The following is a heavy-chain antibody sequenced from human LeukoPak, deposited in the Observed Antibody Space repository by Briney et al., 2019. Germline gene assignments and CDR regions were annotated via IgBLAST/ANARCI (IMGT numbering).Heavy chain of an antibody. J-gene: IGHJ4*02. V-gene: IGHV3-66*02. CDR2: IYSGGST. CDR3: ARRGFGLPCDY. D-gene: IGHD3/OR15-3a*01. Sequence: GGSLRLSCAASGFTVSSNYMSWVRQAPGKGLEWVSVIYSGGSTYYADSVKGRFTISRDNSKNTLYLQMNSLRAEDTAVYYCARRGFGLPCDYWGQGTLVTVSS. CDR1: GFTVSSNY.